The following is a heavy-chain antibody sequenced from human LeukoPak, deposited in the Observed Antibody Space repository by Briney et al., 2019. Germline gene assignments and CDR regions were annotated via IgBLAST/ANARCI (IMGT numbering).Heavy chain of an antibody. Sequence: ASVKVSCKASGYTFTYYAIHWVRQAPGQRLEWMGWINTGNSNTKYSRKFQDRVTITRDTSANTAYVELSSLRSEDTAVYYCARIYGGNSGWDYWGRGTLVTVSS. V-gene: IGHV1-3*04. CDR1: GYTFTYYA. D-gene: IGHD4-23*01. J-gene: IGHJ4*01. CDR2: INTGNSNT. CDR3: ARIYGGNSGWDY.